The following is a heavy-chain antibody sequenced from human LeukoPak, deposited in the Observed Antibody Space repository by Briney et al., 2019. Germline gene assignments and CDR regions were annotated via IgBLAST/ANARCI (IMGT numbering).Heavy chain of an antibody. CDR3: ARQTGDKGIDY. Sequence: GESLKISCKGSGYSFSNYWIGWVRQMPGKGLEWMGIINPGDSDTRYSPSFQGQVAISADKSINTAYLQWSSLRASDTAIYYCARQTGDKGIDYWGQGTLVTVSS. V-gene: IGHV5-51*01. CDR1: GYSFSNYW. CDR2: INPGDSDT. D-gene: IGHD7-27*01. J-gene: IGHJ4*02.